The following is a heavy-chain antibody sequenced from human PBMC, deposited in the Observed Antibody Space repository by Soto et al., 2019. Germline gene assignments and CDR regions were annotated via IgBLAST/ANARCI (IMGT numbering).Heavy chain of an antibody. J-gene: IGHJ4*02. CDR1: GGSISSSSYY. V-gene: IGHV4-39*01. CDR2: IYYSGIT. Sequence: QLQLQESGPGLVKPSETLSLTCTVSGGSISSSSYYWGWLRQPPGKGLEWIGRIYYSGITYYHPSLKSQVTISVVTSNFHYSLKLISVTAADTAVSYWARQISGSYYDYWGQGTLVTVSS. D-gene: IGHD5-12*01. CDR3: ARQISGSYYDY.